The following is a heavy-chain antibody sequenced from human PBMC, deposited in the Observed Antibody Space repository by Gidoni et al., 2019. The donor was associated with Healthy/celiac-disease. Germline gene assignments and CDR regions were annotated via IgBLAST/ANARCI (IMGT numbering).Heavy chain of an antibody. CDR2: IYFSGST. J-gene: IGHJ5*02. V-gene: IGHV4-30-4*01. CDR1: GGSISSGDYY. Sequence: QAQLQESGPGPGNSSQTLSHTRTVSGGSISSGDYYWSWIRQPPGKGLGWRGYIYFSGSTYYNPSLKSRGTRSVDTSKSQFSLKLSSVTAADTAVYYCATFLVTTEPGWFDPWGQGTLVTVSS. CDR3: ATFLVTTEPGWFDP. D-gene: IGHD4-17*01.